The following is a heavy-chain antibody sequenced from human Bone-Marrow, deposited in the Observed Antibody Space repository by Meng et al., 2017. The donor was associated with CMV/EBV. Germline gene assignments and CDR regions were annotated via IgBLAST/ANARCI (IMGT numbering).Heavy chain of an antibody. Sequence: GGSLRLSCAASGFTFSSYWMSWVRQAPGKGLEWVSYISSSGSTIYYADSVKGRFTISRDNAKNSLYLQMNSLRAEDTAVYYCARVLQLAGDAFDIWGQGTMVTVSS. CDR3: ARVLQLAGDAFDI. V-gene: IGHV3-48*04. CDR2: ISSSGSTI. CDR1: GFTFSSYW. J-gene: IGHJ3*02. D-gene: IGHD1-1*01.